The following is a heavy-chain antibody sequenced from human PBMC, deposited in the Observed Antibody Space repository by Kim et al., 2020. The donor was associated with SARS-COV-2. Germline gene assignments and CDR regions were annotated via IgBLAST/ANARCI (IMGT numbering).Heavy chain of an antibody. CDR3: APGGRAYPQGD. Sequence: GGSLRLSCAASGFAFSDCSMNWVRQAPGKGLEWVSSISSSYNYIYYAESVKGRFTISRDNAKNSLYLQMNSLRAEDTAVYYCAPGGRAYPQGDWDQGTLVTVSS. J-gene: IGHJ4*02. D-gene: IGHD3-16*01. CDR1: GFAFSDCS. V-gene: IGHV3-21*01. CDR2: ISSSYNYI.